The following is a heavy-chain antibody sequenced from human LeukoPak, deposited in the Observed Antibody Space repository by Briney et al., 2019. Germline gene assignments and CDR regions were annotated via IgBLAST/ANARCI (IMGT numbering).Heavy chain of an antibody. CDR3: ARGSRITIFGVVIIGPFDY. J-gene: IGHJ4*02. Sequence: SETLSLTCTVSGGSISSSSYYWGWIRQPPGKGLEWIGNIYYSGSTYYNPSLESRVTMSLDTSKNQFSLKLSSVTAADTAVYYCARGSRITIFGVVIIGPFDYWGQGTLVTVSS. V-gene: IGHV4-39*07. CDR2: IYYSGST. CDR1: GGSISSSSYY. D-gene: IGHD3-3*01.